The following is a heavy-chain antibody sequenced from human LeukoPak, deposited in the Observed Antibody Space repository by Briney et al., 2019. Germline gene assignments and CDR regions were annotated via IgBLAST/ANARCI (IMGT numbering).Heavy chain of an antibody. V-gene: IGHV3-30*04. CDR1: GFTFSRYT. Sequence: GGSPRLSCAASGFTFSRYTMHWVRQAPGKGLEWVAVISYDGSNKLFADSVKGRFTISRDSSKNTLYLQMNSLRAEDTAVYYCARSGSETQNWFDPWGQGTLVTVSS. CDR3: ARSGSETQNWFDP. J-gene: IGHJ5*02. CDR2: ISYDGSNK. D-gene: IGHD6-25*01.